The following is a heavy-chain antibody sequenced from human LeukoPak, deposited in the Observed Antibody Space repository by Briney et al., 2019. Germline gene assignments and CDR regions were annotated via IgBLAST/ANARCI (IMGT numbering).Heavy chain of an antibody. Sequence: SETLSLTCAVYGGSFSGYYWSWIRQPPGKGLERIGEINHSGSTNYNPSLKSRVTISVDTSKNQFSLKLSSVTAADTAVYYCARTTVVTPSAFDIWGQGTMVTASS. D-gene: IGHD4-23*01. CDR3: ARTTVVTPSAFDI. J-gene: IGHJ3*02. CDR2: INHSGST. CDR1: GGSFSGYY. V-gene: IGHV4-34*01.